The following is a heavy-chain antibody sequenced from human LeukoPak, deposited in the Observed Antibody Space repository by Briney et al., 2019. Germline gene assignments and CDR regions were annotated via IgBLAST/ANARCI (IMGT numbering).Heavy chain of an antibody. V-gene: IGHV1-69*05. Sequence: GASVEVSCKASGGTFSSYAISWVRQAPGQGLEWMGGIIPIFGTANYAQKFQGRVTITTDESTSTAYMELSSLRSEDTAVYYCAREQKAKGYCSGGSCRRNYFDYWGQGTLVTVSS. CDR3: AREQKAKGYCSGGSCRRNYFDY. D-gene: IGHD2-15*01. CDR1: GGTFSSYA. CDR2: IIPIFGTA. J-gene: IGHJ4*02.